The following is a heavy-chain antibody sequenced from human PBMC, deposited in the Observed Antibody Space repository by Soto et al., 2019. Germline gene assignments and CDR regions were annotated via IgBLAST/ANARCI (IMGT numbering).Heavy chain of an antibody. D-gene: IGHD3-22*01. Sequence: EVQLVESGGGLVQPGKSLKLSCVAIGFTFEDHAMHWIRQVPGKGLEWVAGINWNSGITGYADSVKGRFTISRDNANNSLHLEMNSLKSEDTALYYCTKGRGALTVVSNWFEPWGQGTPVTVSS. CDR1: GFTFEDHA. CDR3: TKGRGALTVVSNWFEP. CDR2: INWNSGIT. V-gene: IGHV3-9*01. J-gene: IGHJ5*02.